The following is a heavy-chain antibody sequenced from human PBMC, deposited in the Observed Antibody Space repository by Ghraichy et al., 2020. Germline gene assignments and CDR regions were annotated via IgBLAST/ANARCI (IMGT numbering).Heavy chain of an antibody. CDR3: AKDRDVVVLRDYYYYGMDV. CDR2: ISYDGSNK. D-gene: IGHD2-2*01. V-gene: IGHV3-30*18. CDR1: GFTFSSYG. J-gene: IGHJ6*02. Sequence: GESLNISCAASGFTFSSYGMHWVRQAPGKGLEWVAVISYDGSNKYYADSVKGRFTISRDNSKNTLYLQMNSLRAEDTAVYYCAKDRDVVVLRDYYYYGMDVWGQGTTVTVSS.